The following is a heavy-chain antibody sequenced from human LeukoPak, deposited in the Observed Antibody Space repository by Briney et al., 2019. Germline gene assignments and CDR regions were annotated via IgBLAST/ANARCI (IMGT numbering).Heavy chain of an antibody. Sequence: SETLSLTCTVSGGSINIDYWSWIRQPPGKGLEWIGNIYYSGNTNYSPSLKSRVTIAVDSSKKQLSLKLTSVTAADTAIYYCARDVKAVTAESYYDYIDVWGKGTTVTVSS. J-gene: IGHJ6*03. CDR3: ARDVKAVTAESYYDYIDV. V-gene: IGHV4-59*01. CDR2: IYYSGNT. CDR1: GGSINIDY. D-gene: IGHD6-19*01.